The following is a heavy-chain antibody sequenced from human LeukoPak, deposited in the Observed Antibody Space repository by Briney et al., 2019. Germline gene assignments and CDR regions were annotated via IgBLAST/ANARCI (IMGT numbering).Heavy chain of an antibody. Sequence: GGSLRLSCAASGFTFSSYGMHWVRQAPGKGPEWVAVISYDGSNKYYADSVKGRFTISRDNSKNTLYLQMNSLRAEDTAVYYCAKGGSGSYPGPIIDYWGQGTLVTVSS. D-gene: IGHD1-26*01. J-gene: IGHJ4*02. CDR2: ISYDGSNK. CDR1: GFTFSSYG. CDR3: AKGGSGSYPGPIIDY. V-gene: IGHV3-30*18.